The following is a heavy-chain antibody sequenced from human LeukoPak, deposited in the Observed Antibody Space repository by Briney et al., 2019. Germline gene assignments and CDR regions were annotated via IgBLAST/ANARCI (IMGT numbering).Heavy chain of an antibody. CDR2: INHSGST. CDR3: ARGPFAARPPNYYMDV. J-gene: IGHJ6*03. CDR1: GGSLSGYY. D-gene: IGHD6-6*01. V-gene: IGHV4-34*01. Sequence: PSETLSLTCAVYGGSLSGYYWSWIRQPPGKGLEWIGEINHSGSTNDNPSLKSRVTISVDTSKSQFSLKLKSVIAADTAVYYCARGPFAARPPNYYMDVWGKGTMVTVSS.